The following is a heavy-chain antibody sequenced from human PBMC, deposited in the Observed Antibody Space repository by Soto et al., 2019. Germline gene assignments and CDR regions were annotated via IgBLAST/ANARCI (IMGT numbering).Heavy chain of an antibody. CDR2: LSDRGDTT. D-gene: IGHD6-19*01. CDR1: GFTFSSYA. J-gene: IGHJ4*02. V-gene: IGHV3-23*01. CDR3: AKDARRTDGWYYFDY. Sequence: GGSRRLACAASGFTFSSYAMSGVRHAPGQGLEWVSVLSDRGDTTYYADSVKGRFTISRDNSNNALFLQMSSLRDEDTAIYYCAKDARRTDGWYYFDYWGQGALVTVSS.